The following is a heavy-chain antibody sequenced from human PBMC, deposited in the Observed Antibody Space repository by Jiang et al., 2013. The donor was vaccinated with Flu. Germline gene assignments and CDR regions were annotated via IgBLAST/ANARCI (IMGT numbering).Heavy chain of an antibody. CDR2: IDPSDSYS. Sequence: GAEVKKPGESLRISCKASGYTFISHWISWVRQMPGKGLEWVGRIDPSDSYSHYSPSFQGHVSLSVDNSITTAYLQWSSLRASDTAMYYCARMVDYGDYRSHYWGQGTLVTVPS. CDR1: GYTFISHW. J-gene: IGHJ4*02. CDR3: ARMVDYGDYRSHY. V-gene: IGHV5-10-1*01. D-gene: IGHD4-17*01.